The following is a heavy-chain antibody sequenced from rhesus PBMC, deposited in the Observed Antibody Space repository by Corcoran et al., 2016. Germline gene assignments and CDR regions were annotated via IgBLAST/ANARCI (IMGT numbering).Heavy chain of an antibody. V-gene: IGHV3-54*02. J-gene: IGHJ4*01. Sequence: EVQLVESGGGLVQPGGSLRLSCAASGFTFSSYGMHWVRQAPGKGLEWVAVISYDEMLNYCVNSLKDRFTISRDNSKIILYLQMNNLKLEDTAVYYCARAYYYASGYYPRGLYWGQGVLVTVSS. D-gene: IGHD3-28*01. CDR3: ARAYYYASGYYPRGLY. CDR1: GFTFSSYG. CDR2: ISYDEMLN.